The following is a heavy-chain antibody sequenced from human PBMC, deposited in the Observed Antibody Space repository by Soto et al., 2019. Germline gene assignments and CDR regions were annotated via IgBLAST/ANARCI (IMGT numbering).Heavy chain of an antibody. V-gene: IGHV3-43*01. J-gene: IGHJ6*02. D-gene: IGHD6-6*01. Sequence: ESGGVVVQPGGSLRLSCAASGFTFDDYTMHWVRQAPGKGLEWVSLISWDGGSTYYADSVKGRFTISRDNSKNSLYLQMNSLRTEDTALYYCAKDHGYSSSSYYYYGMDVWGQGTTVTVSS. CDR1: GFTFDDYT. CDR2: ISWDGGST. CDR3: AKDHGYSSSSYYYYGMDV.